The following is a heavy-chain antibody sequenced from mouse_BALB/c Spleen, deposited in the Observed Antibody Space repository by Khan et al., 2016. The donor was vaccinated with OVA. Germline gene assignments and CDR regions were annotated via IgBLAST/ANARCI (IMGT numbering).Heavy chain of an antibody. CDR1: GFDFSRYW. CDR2: INPASSTI. D-gene: IGHD1-3*01. Sequence: EVQLQESGGGLVQPGGSLKLSCAASGFDFSRYWMSWVRQAPGKGLEWIGEINPASSTINYAPSLKDKFIISRDNAKNTLYLQMSKVRSEDTALYDCAKQLSEARDYWGQGTSVTVSS. V-gene: IGHV4-1*02. CDR3: AKQLSEARDY. J-gene: IGHJ4*01.